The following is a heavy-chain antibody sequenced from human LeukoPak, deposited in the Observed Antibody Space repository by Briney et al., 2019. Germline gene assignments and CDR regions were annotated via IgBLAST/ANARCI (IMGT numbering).Heavy chain of an antibody. CDR1: GGSFSDHY. D-gene: IGHD6-6*01. V-gene: IGHV4-34*01. J-gene: IGHJ3*02. CDR3: AREYSTSSTAFDI. Sequence: SETLSLTCAVYGGSFSDHYWSWIRQPPGKGLEWIGETEHSGSTNYNPSLKTRVTISVDTSKNQFSLRLSSVTAADTAVYYCAREYSTSSTAFDIWGQGTMVTVSS. CDR2: TEHSGST.